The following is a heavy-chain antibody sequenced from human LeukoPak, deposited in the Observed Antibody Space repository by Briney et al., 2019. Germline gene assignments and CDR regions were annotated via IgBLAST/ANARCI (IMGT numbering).Heavy chain of an antibody. D-gene: IGHD3-22*01. CDR3: ARDSSGYYYYYYGMDV. V-gene: IGHV3-74*01. CDR1: GFTFSSYW. J-gene: IGHJ6*02. CDR2: TNSDGSST. Sequence: GGSLRLSCAASGFTFSSYWMHWVRQAPGKGLVWVSRTNSDGSSTSYADSVKGRFTISRDNAKNTLYLQMNSLRAEDTAVYYCARDSSGYYYYYYGMDVWGQGTTVTVSS.